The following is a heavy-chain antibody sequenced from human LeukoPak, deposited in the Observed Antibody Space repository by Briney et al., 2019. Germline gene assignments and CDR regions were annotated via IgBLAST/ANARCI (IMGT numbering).Heavy chain of an antibody. J-gene: IGHJ4*02. Sequence: GRSLRLPCAASGFTFDDYAMHWVRQAPGKGLEWVSGISWNSGSIGYADSVKGRFTISRDNAKSSLYLQMNSLRAEDTALYYCAKILYYDSSGFDYWGQGTLVTVSS. CDR3: AKILYYDSSGFDY. D-gene: IGHD3-22*01. CDR1: GFTFDDYA. CDR2: ISWNSGSI. V-gene: IGHV3-9*01.